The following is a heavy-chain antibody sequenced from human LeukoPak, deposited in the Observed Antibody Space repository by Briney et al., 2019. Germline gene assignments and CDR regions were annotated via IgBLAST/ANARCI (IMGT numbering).Heavy chain of an antibody. CDR2: ITRKGDST. V-gene: IGHV3-64*02. CDR3: ARQAAGVVY. CDR1: GFTFSTYA. Sequence: GGSLRLSCAASGFTFSTYAMHWVRQAPGKGLEYVSRITRKGDSTYYADSVKGRFTISRDNSKNTLYLQMGGLRAEDMAVYYCARQAAGVVYWGQGTLVTVSS. D-gene: IGHD6-13*01. J-gene: IGHJ4*02.